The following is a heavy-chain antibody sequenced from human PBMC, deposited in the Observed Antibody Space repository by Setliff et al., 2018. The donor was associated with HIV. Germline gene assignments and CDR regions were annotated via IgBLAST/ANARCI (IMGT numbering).Heavy chain of an antibody. CDR2: IYYSGST. D-gene: IGHD5-12*01. CDR3: ARSPRDGYNYPGGYYYYYMDV. J-gene: IGHJ6*03. Sequence: PSETLSLTCTVSGGSISSYYWSWIRQPPGKGLEWIGYIYYSGSTNYNPSLKSRVTISVDTSKNQFSLKLSSVTAADTAVYYCARSPRDGYNYPGGYYYYYMDVWGKGITVTVSS. V-gene: IGHV4-59*01. CDR1: GGSISSYY.